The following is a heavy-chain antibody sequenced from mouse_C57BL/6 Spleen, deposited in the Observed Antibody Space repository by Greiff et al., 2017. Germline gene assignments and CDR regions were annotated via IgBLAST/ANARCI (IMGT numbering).Heavy chain of an antibody. J-gene: IGHJ4*01. CDR2: LFPGSGST. D-gene: IGHD2-3*01. V-gene: IGHV1-75*01. CDR1: GYTFTDYY. Sequence: VQLQQSGPELVKPGASVKISCKASGYTFTDYYINWVKQRPGQGLEWIGWLFPGSGSTYYNEKFKGKATLTVDKSSSTAYMLLSSLTSEDSAVYFCARGGIYDGYPYYYAMDYWGQGTSVTVSS. CDR3: ARGGIYDGYPYYYAMDY.